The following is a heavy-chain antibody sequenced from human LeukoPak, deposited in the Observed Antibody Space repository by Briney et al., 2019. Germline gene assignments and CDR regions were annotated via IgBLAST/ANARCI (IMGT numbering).Heavy chain of an antibody. CDR2: ISYDGTKK. CDR1: GFTFRNYG. Sequence: GRSLRVSCAPSGFTFRNYGIHWVRQAPGKGLEWVAAISYDGTKKFYSDSGEGRFTISRDNSMNTLYLQINSLRAEDTALYFCARDADTTTRNWYFDLWGRGTLLTVSS. V-gene: IGHV3-30*03. D-gene: IGHD3-16*01. J-gene: IGHJ2*01. CDR3: ARDADTTTRNWYFDL.